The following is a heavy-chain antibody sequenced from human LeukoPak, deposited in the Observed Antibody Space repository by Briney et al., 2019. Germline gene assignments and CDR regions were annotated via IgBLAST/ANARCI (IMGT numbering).Heavy chain of an antibody. J-gene: IGHJ4*02. CDR3: ARVRAGYGSGSFDY. CDR1: GYTFTGYY. Sequence: ASVKVSCKASGYTFTGYYMHWVRQAPGQGLEWMGWIDPNGGGTNYAQKFQGWVTMTRDTSISTAYMELSRLRSDDTAVYYCARVRAGYGSGSFDYWGQGTLVTVSS. V-gene: IGHV1-2*04. CDR2: IDPNGGGT. D-gene: IGHD3-10*01.